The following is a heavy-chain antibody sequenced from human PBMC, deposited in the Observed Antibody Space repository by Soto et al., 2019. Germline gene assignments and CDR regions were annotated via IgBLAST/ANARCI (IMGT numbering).Heavy chain of an antibody. CDR2: ISYDGSNK. CDR1: GFSFSDYA. CDR3: EKDRDMLLVPDY. D-gene: IGHD2-8*01. Sequence: GGSLRLSYAASGFSFSDYAMHWVRQAPGKGLEWVAVISYDGSNKYYADSVKGRFTISRDNFKNTLYLQMNSLRAEDTAVYYCEKDRDMLLVPDYWGQGTLVTVSS. V-gene: IGHV3-30*18. J-gene: IGHJ4*02.